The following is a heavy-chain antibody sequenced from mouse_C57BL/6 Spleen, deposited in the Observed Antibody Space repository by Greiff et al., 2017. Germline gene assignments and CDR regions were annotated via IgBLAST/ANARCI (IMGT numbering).Heavy chain of an antibody. V-gene: IGHV1-39*01. CDR2: INPNYGTT. CDR1: GYSFTDYN. J-gene: IGHJ2*01. CDR3: ARGKGYDFYFDY. Sequence: VQLKQSGPELVKPGASVKISCKASGYSFTDYNMNWVKQSNGKSLEWIGVINPNYGTTSYNQKFKGKATLTVDQSSSAAYMQLSSLTSEDSAVYYCARGKGYDFYFDYWGQGTTLTVSS. D-gene: IGHD2-4*01.